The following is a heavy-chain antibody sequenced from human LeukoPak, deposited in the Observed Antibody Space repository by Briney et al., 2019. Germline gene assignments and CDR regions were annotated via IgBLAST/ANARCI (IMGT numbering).Heavy chain of an antibody. CDR3: ARGAARIAAAGTDWYFDL. V-gene: IGHV4-4*07. CDR2: IYTSGST. J-gene: IGHJ2*01. D-gene: IGHD6-13*01. Sequence: PSETLSLTCTVSGGSISSYYWSWIRQPAGKGLEWIGRIYTSGSTNYNPSLKSRVTMSVDTSKNQFSLKLSSATAADTAVYYCARGAARIAAAGTDWYFDLWGRGTLVTVSS. CDR1: GGSISSYY.